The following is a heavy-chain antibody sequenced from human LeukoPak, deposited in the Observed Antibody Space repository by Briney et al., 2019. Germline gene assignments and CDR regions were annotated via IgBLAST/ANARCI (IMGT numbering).Heavy chain of an antibody. J-gene: IGHJ4*02. CDR1: GGSISSGDYY. D-gene: IGHD5-24*01. Sequence: SETLSLTCTVSGGSISSGDYYWSWIRQPPGKGLEWIGYIYYSGSTYYNPSLKSRVTISVDTSKNQFSLKLSSVTAADTAVYHCARVDGLAYYFDYWGQGTLVTVSP. V-gene: IGHV4-30-4*01. CDR2: IYYSGST. CDR3: ARVDGLAYYFDY.